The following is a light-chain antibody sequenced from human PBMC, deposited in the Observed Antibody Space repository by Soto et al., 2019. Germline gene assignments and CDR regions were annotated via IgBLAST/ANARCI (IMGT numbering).Light chain of an antibody. CDR3: LLFYSGASYV. CDR1: TGAVTGGHY. V-gene: IGLV7-46*01. CDR2: DTS. Sequence: QAVVTQEPSLTVSPGGTVTLTCGSSTGAVTGGHYTYWFQQKPGQAPRTLIYDTSNKHSWTPARFSGSLLGGKAALTLSGAQPEDEAEYYCLLFYSGASYVFGTGTKLTVL. J-gene: IGLJ1*01.